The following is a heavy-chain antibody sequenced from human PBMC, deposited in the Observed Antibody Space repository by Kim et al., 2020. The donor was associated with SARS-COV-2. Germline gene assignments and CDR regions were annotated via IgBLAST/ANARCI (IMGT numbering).Heavy chain of an antibody. D-gene: IGHD3-10*01. Sequence: YNPSLKGRVTISVDTSKKQFALKLSSVIAADTAVYYCARDYYGSGNGFDLWGRGTLVTVSS. CDR3: ARDYYGSGNGFDL. V-gene: IGHV4-39*06. J-gene: IGHJ2*01.